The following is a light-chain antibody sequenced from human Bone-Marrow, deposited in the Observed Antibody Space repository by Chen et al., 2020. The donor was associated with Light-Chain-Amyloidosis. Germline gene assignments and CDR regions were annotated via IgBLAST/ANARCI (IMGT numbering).Light chain of an antibody. V-gene: IGKV3-20*01. CDR1: QTISSNY. CDR2: GSH. J-gene: IGKJ4*01. Sequence: EIVLTQSPGTLSLSPGEGANLSCRASQTISSNYLTWSQQKFGQAPSLLIYGSHSRSTGIPDRFTGSGSGRDFTLTINRLEPEDFAMYYCQQYGTSPLTFGGGTKVELK. CDR3: QQYGTSPLT.